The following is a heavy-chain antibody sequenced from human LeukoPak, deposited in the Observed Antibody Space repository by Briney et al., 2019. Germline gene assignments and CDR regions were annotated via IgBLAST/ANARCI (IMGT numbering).Heavy chain of an antibody. J-gene: IGHJ4*02. D-gene: IGHD3-10*01. CDR2: INVSNGDT. V-gene: IGHV1-18*01. Sequence: AAVKVSCKASGYTFTSYAVTWVRQAPGQGLEWMGWINVSNGDTNYAQKFQGRVTITTDTSTSTAYMELRSLTSDDTAVYYCAKGRLPGSGTYYNSFDYHGQGTLVTVSS. CDR1: GYTFTSYA. CDR3: AKGRLPGSGTYYNSFDY.